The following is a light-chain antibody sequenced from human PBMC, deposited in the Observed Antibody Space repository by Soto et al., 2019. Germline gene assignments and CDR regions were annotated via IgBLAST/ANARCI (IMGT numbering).Light chain of an antibody. V-gene: IGKV3-15*01. CDR1: QSVSSN. Sequence: EIVMTQSPATLSVSPGERATLSCRASQSVSSNLAWYQQKPGQAPRLLIYGASTRATGIPARFSGSGSGTEFTLTISSLQSEDFAVSYCQQYNKWRATFGGGTKVDIK. J-gene: IGKJ4*01. CDR3: QQYNKWRAT. CDR2: GAS.